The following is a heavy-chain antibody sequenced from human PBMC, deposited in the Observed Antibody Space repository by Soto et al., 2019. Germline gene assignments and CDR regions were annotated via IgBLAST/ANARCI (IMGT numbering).Heavy chain of an antibody. CDR3: IAGRVTRGTQPLAY. CDR2: LQSKTDGGAT. Sequence: DVQLLQSGGGLVKPGGSLRLSCAASDFIFGDTPMSWVRQAPGKGLEWVGRLQSKTDGGATALAAAVRGRFAISRDASTNTLNLQMDSLKTEDTAVYYCIAGRVTRGTQPLAYWGQGTLVTVSS. CDR1: DFIFGDTP. V-gene: IGHV3-15*01. D-gene: IGHD1-1*01. J-gene: IGHJ4*01.